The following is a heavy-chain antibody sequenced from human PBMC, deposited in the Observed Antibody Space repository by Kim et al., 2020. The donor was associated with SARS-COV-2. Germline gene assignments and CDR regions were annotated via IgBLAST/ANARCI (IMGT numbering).Heavy chain of an antibody. Sequence: GGSLRLSCAASGFNFSGHSMHWVRQAPGKGLDWVAIVSSDGSKTYYADSVKGRFTISRDNAKKTLSLQMNSLRVEETAVYYCVRVGLCSGGDCYSPLDYWGQETQVTHSS. J-gene: IGHJ4*02. CDR3: VRVGLCSGGDCYSPLDY. V-gene: IGHV3-30*04. CDR1: GFNFSGHS. D-gene: IGHD2-15*01. CDR2: VSSDGSKT.